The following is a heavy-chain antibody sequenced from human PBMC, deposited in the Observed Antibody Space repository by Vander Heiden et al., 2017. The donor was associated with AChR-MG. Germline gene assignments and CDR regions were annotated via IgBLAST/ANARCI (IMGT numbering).Heavy chain of an antibody. J-gene: IGHJ6*02. CDR1: GYTFTSYD. V-gene: IGHV1-8*01. Sequence: QVQLVQSGAEVKKPGASVKVSCKASGYTFTSYDINWVRQATGQGLEWMGWMNPNSGNTGYAQKFQGRVTMTRNTSISTAYMELSSLRSEDTAVYYCARAHGGSGHYYYYGMDVWGQGTTVTVSS. CDR2: MNPNSGNT. CDR3: ARAHGGSGHYYYYGMDV.